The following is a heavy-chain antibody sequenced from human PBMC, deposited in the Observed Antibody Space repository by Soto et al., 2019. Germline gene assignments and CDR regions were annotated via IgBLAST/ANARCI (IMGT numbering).Heavy chain of an antibody. Sequence: QVQLVESGGGVVQPGRSLRLSCAASGFIFTSYGMHWVRQAPGKGLDWVTIISADGTNKYYGDPVKGRFTVSRDNSKNTLYLHMNNVTADDTAVYYCAKARRTSLVGAADYWGQGTLVTVSS. CDR3: AKARRTSLVGAADY. CDR1: GFIFTSYG. J-gene: IGHJ4*02. CDR2: ISADGTNK. V-gene: IGHV3-30*18. D-gene: IGHD1-26*01.